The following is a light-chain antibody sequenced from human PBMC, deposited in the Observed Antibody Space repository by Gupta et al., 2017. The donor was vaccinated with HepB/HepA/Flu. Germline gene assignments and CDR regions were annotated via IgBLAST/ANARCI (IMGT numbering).Light chain of an antibody. CDR1: QSLVYTANNKNY. V-gene: IGKV4-1*01. Sequence: DLVMTQSPDSLTVSLGERATIKCKSSQSLVYTANNKNYLVWYQQKPGQPPKLLFYWASTRDSGVPDRFSGSGSGTDFTLTISSLQAEDVAVYYCQQYYTTPLTFGGGTKVEIK. CDR2: WAS. J-gene: IGKJ4*01. CDR3: QQYYTTPLT.